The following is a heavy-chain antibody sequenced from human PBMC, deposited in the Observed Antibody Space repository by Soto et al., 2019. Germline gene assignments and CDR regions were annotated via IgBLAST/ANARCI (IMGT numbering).Heavy chain of an antibody. CDR2: ISNDGDEK. V-gene: IGHV3-30*18. CDR3: AKARVRIAGADSFDH. J-gene: IGHJ4*02. Sequence: QVQLVESGGGVVQPGRSLRLSCVASGFTFSTSVMHWVRQPPGKGLEWVALISNDGDEKYYGDSVEGRFSISRDNSKNPLYLQMSSLRAEDTAGYFCAKARVRIAGADSFDHWGQGTLVTVSS. CDR1: GFTFSTSV. D-gene: IGHD1-26*01.